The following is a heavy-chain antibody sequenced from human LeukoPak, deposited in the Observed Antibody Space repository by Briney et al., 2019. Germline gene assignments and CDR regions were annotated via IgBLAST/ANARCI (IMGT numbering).Heavy chain of an antibody. D-gene: IGHD1-7*01. J-gene: IGHJ4*02. CDR1: GYTFTSYG. CDR3: ARDGETNWNYGQVDY. CDR2: ISAYNGNT. Sequence: GASVKVSCKASGYTFTSYGISWVRQAPGQGLEWMGWISAYNGNTNYAQKLQGRVTMTTDTSTSTAYMELRSLRSDDTAVYYCARDGETNWNYGQVDYWGQGTQVTVSS. V-gene: IGHV1-18*01.